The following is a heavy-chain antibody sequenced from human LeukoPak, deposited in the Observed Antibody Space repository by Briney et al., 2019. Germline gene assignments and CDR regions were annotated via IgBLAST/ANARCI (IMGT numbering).Heavy chain of an antibody. CDR3: ARGRANYDILTGYYFTRFWAFDI. J-gene: IGHJ3*02. V-gene: IGHV4-34*01. CDR1: GGSFSGYY. Sequence: SENLSLTCAVYGGSFSGYYWSWIRQPPGKGLEWIGEINHSGSTNYNPSLKSRVTISVDTSKNQFSLKLSSVTAADTAVYYCARGRANYDILTGYYFTRFWAFDIWGQGTMVTVSS. D-gene: IGHD3-9*01. CDR2: INHSGST.